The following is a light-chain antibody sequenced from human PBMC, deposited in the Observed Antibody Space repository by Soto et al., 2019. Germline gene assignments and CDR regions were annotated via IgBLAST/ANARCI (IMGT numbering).Light chain of an antibody. J-gene: IGKJ1*01. Sequence: DPVMTQSPLSLPVTLGESASISCRSSESLLHSNGYTYLDWYLLKPGQSPQLLIYLASNRASRVHDRFRGSESSTDFTVKISRVEAEDVGIYYCMQSIHTRTFGQGTKVEIK. CDR1: ESLLHSNGYTY. V-gene: IGKV2-28*01. CDR2: LAS. CDR3: MQSIHTRT.